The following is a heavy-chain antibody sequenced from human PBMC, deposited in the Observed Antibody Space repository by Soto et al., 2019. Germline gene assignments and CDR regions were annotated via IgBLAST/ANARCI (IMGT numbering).Heavy chain of an antibody. Sequence: QVQLVEFGGGVVQPGRSLRLSCAASGFTFSSYGMHWVRQAPGKGLEWVAVISYDGSNKYYADSVKGRFTISRDNSKNTLYLQMNGLRAEDTAVYYCAKPAWSGYRYYYYYGMDVWGQWTTVTVSS. J-gene: IGHJ6*02. CDR3: AKPAWSGYRYYYYYGMDV. CDR2: ISYDGSNK. V-gene: IGHV3-30*18. CDR1: GFTFSSYG. D-gene: IGHD3-3*01.